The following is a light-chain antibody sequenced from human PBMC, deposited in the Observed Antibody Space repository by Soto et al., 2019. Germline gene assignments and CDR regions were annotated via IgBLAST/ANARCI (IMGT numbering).Light chain of an antibody. V-gene: IGLV1-44*01. J-gene: IGLJ1*01. Sequence: GKNTVNWYQHLPGTAPKLLIYSNTQRPLGVPVRFSGSKSGTSASLAISGLQSDDEADYYCAVWDDSLYVFGSGTKVTVL. CDR2: SNT. CDR3: AVWDDSLYV. CDR1: GKNT.